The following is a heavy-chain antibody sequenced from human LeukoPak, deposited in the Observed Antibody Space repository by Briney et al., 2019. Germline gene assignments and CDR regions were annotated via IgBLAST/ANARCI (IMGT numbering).Heavy chain of an antibody. CDR3: ASGVVTAIFY. CDR1: GYTFTIYS. V-gene: IGHV1-18*01. D-gene: IGHD2-21*02. J-gene: IGHJ4*02. Sequence: ASVKVSCTASGYTFTIYSLSWVRQAPGQGLEWMGWISAYNGNTDYAQNLQGRVTMTTDTSTSTAYMELRSLRSDDTAVYYCASGVVTAIFYWGQGTLVTVSS. CDR2: ISAYNGNT.